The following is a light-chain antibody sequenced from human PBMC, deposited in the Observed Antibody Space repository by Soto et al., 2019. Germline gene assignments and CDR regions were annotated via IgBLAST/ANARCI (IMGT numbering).Light chain of an antibody. CDR1: QSVSSN. V-gene: IGKV3-15*01. Sequence: ETVLTQTPATLSVSPGERVTLSCRASQSVSSNLAWYQQKPGRAPRLLIYDTSTRATGVPARFSGSGSGTEFTLTISSLQSEDFAVYYCQQYNDWPPYTFGQGTKLEIK. CDR2: DTS. J-gene: IGKJ2*01. CDR3: QQYNDWPPYT.